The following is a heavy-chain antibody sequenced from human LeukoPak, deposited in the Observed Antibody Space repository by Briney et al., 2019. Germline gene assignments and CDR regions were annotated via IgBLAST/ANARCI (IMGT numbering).Heavy chain of an antibody. Sequence: PSETLSLTCTVSGGSISSYYRSWIRQPPRKGLEWIGYIHYTGSTNYNPSLKSRVTISVDPSKNQFSLKLSSVTAADTAVYFCARGPYSYDSSGAFDIWGQGTMVTVSS. CDR2: IHYTGST. J-gene: IGHJ3*02. V-gene: IGHV4-59*08. D-gene: IGHD3-22*01. CDR1: GGSISSYY. CDR3: ARGPYSYDSSGAFDI.